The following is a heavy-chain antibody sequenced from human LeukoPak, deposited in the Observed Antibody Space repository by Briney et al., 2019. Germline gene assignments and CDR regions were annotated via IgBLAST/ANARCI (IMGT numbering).Heavy chain of an antibody. CDR2: INTSGGST. J-gene: IGHJ5*02. V-gene: IGHV1-46*01. CDR3: ARGDVLYNSVYNWFVP. D-gene: IGHD5/OR15-5a*01. CDR1: GYTFTSYY. Sequence: AAVKVSCKASGYTFTSYYMHWVRQAPGQGLEWMGIINTSGGSTTYAQKFQGRVTMTRDTSTSTVYMELSSLRSEDTALYYCARGDVLYNSVYNWFVPWGQGALVIVSS.